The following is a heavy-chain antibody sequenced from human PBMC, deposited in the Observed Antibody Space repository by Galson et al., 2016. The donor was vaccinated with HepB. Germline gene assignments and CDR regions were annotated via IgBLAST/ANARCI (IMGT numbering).Heavy chain of an antibody. J-gene: IGHJ6*02. V-gene: IGHV3-33*01. Sequence: SLRLSCAASGFPFSTYSMHWVRQAPGKGLEWVAVIWYDGSNKKYVDSVKGRFTISRDDSKNTLSLQMDSLRVEDTAVYYCARGRRGSGYGDYYHYGMDVWGRGTTVTVSS. CDR1: GFPFSTYS. CDR2: IWYDGSNK. D-gene: IGHD5-18*01. CDR3: ARGRRGSGYGDYYHYGMDV.